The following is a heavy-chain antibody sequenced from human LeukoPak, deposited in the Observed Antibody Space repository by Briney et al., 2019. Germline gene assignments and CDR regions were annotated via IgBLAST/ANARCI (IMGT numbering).Heavy chain of an antibody. V-gene: IGHV4-30-2*01. D-gene: IGHD5-12*01. CDR1: GVSISSGGYS. CDR3: ARAAGRYSGYDWSAWYFDL. CDR2: IYHSGST. J-gene: IGHJ2*01. Sequence: SETLSLTGAVSGVSISSGGYSWSWLRQPPGKGLEWIGYIYHSGSTHYNPSLKSRVTISVDRSKNPFSLKLSSVTAADTAVYYCARAAGRYSGYDWSAWYFDLWGRGTLVTVSS.